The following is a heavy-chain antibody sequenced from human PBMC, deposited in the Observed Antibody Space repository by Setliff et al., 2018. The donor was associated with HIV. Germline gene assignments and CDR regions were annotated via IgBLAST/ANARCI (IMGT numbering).Heavy chain of an antibody. J-gene: IGHJ6*03. V-gene: IGHV1-69*06. CDR1: GGTFSTYA. CDR3: ARDGDSSGWYGYYYYLDV. CDR2: IIPIFGTA. Sequence: SVKVSCKASGGTFSTYAISWVRQAPGQGLEWMGRIIPIFGTANYAQKFQGRVTITADKSTSTAYMELSSLRSEDTAVYYCARDGDSSGWYGYYYYLDVWGKGTTVTVSS. D-gene: IGHD6-19*01.